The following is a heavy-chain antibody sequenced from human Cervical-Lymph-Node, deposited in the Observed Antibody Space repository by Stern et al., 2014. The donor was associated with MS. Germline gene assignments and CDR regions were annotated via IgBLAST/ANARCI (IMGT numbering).Heavy chain of an antibody. D-gene: IGHD1-14*01. V-gene: IGHV1-69*01. J-gene: IGHJ6*02. CDR1: GDTSNTDA. CDR2: IIPVFGTP. CDR3: ARGASSAAWYKHAVDV. Sequence: QVQLGQSGAEVQKPGSSVKVSCKASGDTSNTDAIHWVRQAPGQGLEWMGGIIPVFGTPVYAQRFKGRVSIAADESTATDYMELSRLRSDDTAVYYWARGASSAAWYKHAVDVWGQGTTVTVSS.